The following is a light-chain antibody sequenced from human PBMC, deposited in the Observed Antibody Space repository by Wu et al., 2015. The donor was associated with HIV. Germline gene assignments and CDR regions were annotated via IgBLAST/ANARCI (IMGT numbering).Light chain of an antibody. V-gene: IGKV3-20*01. CDR2: EAY. J-gene: IGKJ4*01. Sequence: ENVLMQSPGTLSVSPGERVTLFCNATQSVGSLGSNWLAWYQHKPGQSPRLLIYEAYKKAAGVSDRFSGAGSGTDFSLTITRLQTDDFATYFCQQTYGSLPTFGGGTKV. CDR3: QQTYGSLPT. CDR1: QSVGSLGSN.